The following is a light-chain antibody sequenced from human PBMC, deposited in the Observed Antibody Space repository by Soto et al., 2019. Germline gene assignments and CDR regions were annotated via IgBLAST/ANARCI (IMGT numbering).Light chain of an antibody. V-gene: IGKV1-5*03. CDR3: QQYNPYSPWT. CDR2: KAS. J-gene: IGKJ1*01. CDR1: QSITGW. Sequence: DIQMTQSPPTLPASVGDRVTISCRASQSITGWLAWFQQKPGKAPKLLISKASKLESGVPSRFSGSGSGTDFTLTISGLQPDDFATYYCQQYNPYSPWTFGQGTKVDIK.